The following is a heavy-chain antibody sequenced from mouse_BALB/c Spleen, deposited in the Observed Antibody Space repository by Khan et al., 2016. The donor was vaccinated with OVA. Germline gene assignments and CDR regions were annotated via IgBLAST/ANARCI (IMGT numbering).Heavy chain of an antibody. D-gene: IGHD2-3*01. CDR2: ISSSGST. CDR1: GYSITSDYA. J-gene: IGHJ4*01. Sequence: EVKLQESGPGLVKPSQSLSLTCTVTGYSITSDYAWNWIRQFPGNKLEWMGYISSSGSTNYNPALKSRISITRDTSKNQFFLQLNSVTTEDTATYYCARDGSRYNYAMDYWGKGNSVPVSS. CDR3: ARDGSRYNYAMDY. V-gene: IGHV3-2*02.